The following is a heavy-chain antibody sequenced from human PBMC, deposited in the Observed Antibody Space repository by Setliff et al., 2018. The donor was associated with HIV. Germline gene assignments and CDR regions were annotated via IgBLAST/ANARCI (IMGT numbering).Heavy chain of an antibody. V-gene: IGHV4-59*01. Sequence: PSETLSLTCTVSGGSISSYYWSWIRQPPGKGLEWIGYIHYSGSTNYNPSLKSRVTISVDTSKNQFSLRLSSVTAADTAVYYCARDRDVVVTAYPYYYYYGMDVWGQGTTVAVSS. J-gene: IGHJ6*02. CDR2: IHYSGST. CDR1: GGSISSYY. D-gene: IGHD2-21*02. CDR3: ARDRDVVVTAYPYYYYYGMDV.